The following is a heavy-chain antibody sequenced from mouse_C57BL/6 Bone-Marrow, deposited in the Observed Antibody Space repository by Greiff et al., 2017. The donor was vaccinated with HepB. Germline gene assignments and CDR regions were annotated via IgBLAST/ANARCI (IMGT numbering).Heavy chain of an antibody. CDR3: ARSPYYRNYEGDD. V-gene: IGHV1-55*01. CDR2: IDPGSGST. D-gene: IGHD2-5*01. J-gene: IGHJ2*01. CDR1: GYTFTSYW. Sequence: QVLLQQPGAELVKPGASVKMSCTASGYTFTSYWITWVNQRPGKGLEWIGDIDPGSGSTTYNEKFKSKATLTEDTSSSTAYMQLSSLTSEDSAVYSSARSPYYRNYEGDDWGKGTTLTVAS.